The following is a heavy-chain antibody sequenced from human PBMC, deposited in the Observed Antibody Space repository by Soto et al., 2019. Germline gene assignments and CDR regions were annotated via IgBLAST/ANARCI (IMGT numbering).Heavy chain of an antibody. J-gene: IGHJ4*02. Sequence: SETLSLTCTVSGGSISSYYWSWIRQPPGKGPEWIAWLYYSGSANCNPSLKSRVTISVDTSKNQFSLKLTSVTAADTAVYYCASIRGLNYFDYWGQEIQVTVSS. CDR3: ASIRGLNYFDY. V-gene: IGHV4-59*08. CDR1: GGSISSYY. CDR2: LYYSGSA.